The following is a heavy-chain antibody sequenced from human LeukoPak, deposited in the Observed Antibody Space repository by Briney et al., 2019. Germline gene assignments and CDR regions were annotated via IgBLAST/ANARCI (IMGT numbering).Heavy chain of an antibody. J-gene: IGHJ1*01. CDR3: ASRSPTYYYDKGYFQH. CDR1: GFTVSSNY. CDR2: IYSGGST. Sequence: GGSLRLSCAASGFTVSSNYTSWVRQAPGKGLEWVSVIYSGGSTYYADSVKGRFTISRDSSKNTLYLQMNSLRAEDTAVYYCASRSPTYYYDKGYFQHWGQGTLVTVSS. V-gene: IGHV3-66*01. D-gene: IGHD3-22*01.